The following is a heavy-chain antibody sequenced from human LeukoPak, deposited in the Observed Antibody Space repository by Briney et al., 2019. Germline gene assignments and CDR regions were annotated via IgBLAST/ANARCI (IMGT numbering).Heavy chain of an antibody. V-gene: IGHV4-34*01. D-gene: IGHD1-14*01. Sequence: SSETPSLTCAVYGGSFNGHYWSWIRQPPGKGLEWIGEINYSGSTDYNPSLKSRVTISVVTSKNQFSLKLTSMTAADTAVYYCARGLRGTPKHQPAELWAQGTLVTVSS. J-gene: IGHJ4*02. CDR3: ARGLRGTPKHQPAEL. CDR1: GGSFNGHY. CDR2: INYSGST.